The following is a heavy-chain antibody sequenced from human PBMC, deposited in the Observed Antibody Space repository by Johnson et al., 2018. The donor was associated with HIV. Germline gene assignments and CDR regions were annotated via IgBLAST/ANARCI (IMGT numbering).Heavy chain of an antibody. D-gene: IGHD3-3*02. J-gene: IGHJ3*01. CDR1: GFTFDDYG. Sequence: VQLVESGGGVVQPGRSLRLSCAASGFTFDDYGMSWVRQGPGKGLEWVSGIKCHGGNTGYEDYVTGRCTHSSDNPMDTMFLQMNSLRAEDPAVYYCASRSEQHLGVHDAFDVWGQGKMVTVSA. CDR3: ASRSEQHLGVHDAFDV. V-gene: IGHV3-20*04. CDR2: IKCHGGNT.